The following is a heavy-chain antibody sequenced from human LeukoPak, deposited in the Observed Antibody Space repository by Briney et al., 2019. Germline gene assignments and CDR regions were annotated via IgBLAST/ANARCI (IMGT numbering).Heavy chain of an antibody. CDR1: GFTFSSYS. D-gene: IGHD3-9*01. CDR2: IKQDGSEK. CDR3: ARKQILTGYYWDY. J-gene: IGHJ4*02. V-gene: IGHV3-7*01. Sequence: GGSLRLSCAASGFTFSSYSMNWVRQAPGKGLEWVANIKQDGSEKYYVDSVKGRFTISRDNAKNSLHLQMNSLRAEDTAVYYCARKQILTGYYWDYWGQGTLVTVSS.